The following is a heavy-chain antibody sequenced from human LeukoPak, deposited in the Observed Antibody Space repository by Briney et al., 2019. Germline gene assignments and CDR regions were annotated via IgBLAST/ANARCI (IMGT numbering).Heavy chain of an antibody. J-gene: IGHJ5*02. CDR2: SNPNSGGT. V-gene: IGHV1-2*02. D-gene: IGHD2-15*01. CDR1: GYTFSGHY. Sequence: ASVKVSCKAAGYTFSGHYTHWVRQAPGQGLEWMGWSNPNSGGTKYAQKFQGRVTMTRDTSISTAYMELSRLRSDDTAVYYCARGYCSGGSCYAGGNRFDPWGQGTLVTVSS. CDR3: ARGYCSGGSCYAGGNRFDP.